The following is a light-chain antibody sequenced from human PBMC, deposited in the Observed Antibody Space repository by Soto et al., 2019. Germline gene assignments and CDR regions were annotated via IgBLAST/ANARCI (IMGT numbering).Light chain of an antibody. J-gene: IGLJ2*01. CDR2: SNN. Sequence: QSVLTQPPSASGTPGQRVTISCSGSSSNIGSNYVYWYQQLPGTAPKLLIYSNNQRPSGVPDRFSSSKSGTSASLAISGLRSEDEADYYCAAWDDSLSALVFGGGTKLTVL. CDR1: SSNIGSNY. V-gene: IGLV1-47*02. CDR3: AAWDDSLSALV.